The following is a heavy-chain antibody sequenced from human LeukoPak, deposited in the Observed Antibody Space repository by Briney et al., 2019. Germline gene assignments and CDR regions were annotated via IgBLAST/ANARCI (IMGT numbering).Heavy chain of an antibody. CDR2: IYSDNT. V-gene: IGHV3-53*01. Sequence: NSMSWVRQAPGKGLEWVSFIYSDNTHYSDSVKGRFTISRDNSKNTLYLQMNSLRAEDTAAYYCARRAGAYSHPYDYWAREPWSPSP. D-gene: IGHD4/OR15-4a*01. CDR1: NS. J-gene: IGHJ4*02. CDR3: ARRAGAYSHPYDY.